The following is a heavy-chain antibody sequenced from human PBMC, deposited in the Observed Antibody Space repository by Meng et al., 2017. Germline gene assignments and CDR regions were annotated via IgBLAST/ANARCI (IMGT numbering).Heavy chain of an antibody. Sequence: GESLKISCAASGFTFSSYGMHWVRQSPGKGLEWVALIWYDGSNIYYADSVKGRFTISRDNSKNTLYLQMSSLRDEDTAIYYCSRDWTDSSGLVNWGQGTLVTVSS. V-gene: IGHV3-33*01. CDR2: IWYDGSNI. J-gene: IGHJ4*02. CDR1: GFTFSSYG. D-gene: IGHD3-22*01. CDR3: SRDWTDSSGLVN.